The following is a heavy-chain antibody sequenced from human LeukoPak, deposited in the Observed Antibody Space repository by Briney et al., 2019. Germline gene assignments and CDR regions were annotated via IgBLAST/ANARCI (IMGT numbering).Heavy chain of an antibody. J-gene: IGHJ4*02. CDR2: IRRNVNGGTT. CDR1: GLTFDDYA. D-gene: IGHD3-10*01. Sequence: GGSLRLSCTASGLTFDDYAMTWVRQAPGKGLEWVGFIRRNVNGGTTDYAASVKGRFTISRDDSKSIVYLQMNSLQPEDTAVYFCTGHGSGALGEYWGQGTLVTISS. V-gene: IGHV3-49*04. CDR3: TGHGSGALGEY.